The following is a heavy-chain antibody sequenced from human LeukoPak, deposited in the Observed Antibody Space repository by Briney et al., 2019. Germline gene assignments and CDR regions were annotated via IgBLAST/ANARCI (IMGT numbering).Heavy chain of an antibody. J-gene: IGHJ4*02. D-gene: IGHD6-19*01. V-gene: IGHV3-9*03. CDR2: ISWNSGSI. Sequence: GRSLRLSCAASGFTFDDYAMHWVRQAPGKGLEWVSGISWNSGSIGYADSVKGRFTISRDNAKNSLYLQMNSLRAEDMALYYCAKDSSGWLTGVDYWGQGPLVTVPS. CDR3: AKDSSGWLTGVDY. CDR1: GFTFDDYA.